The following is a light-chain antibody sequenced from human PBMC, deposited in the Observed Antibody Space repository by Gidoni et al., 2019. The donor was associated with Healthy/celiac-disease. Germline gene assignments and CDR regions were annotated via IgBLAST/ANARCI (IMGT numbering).Light chain of an antibody. CDR3: QSYDSSLSGSV. CDR2: GNS. Sequence: QSVLTQPPSVSGAPGQRVTIPCTGSSSNIGARSDVHWYQQLPGTAPKLLISGNSNRPAGDPDRFSGSKSGTSASLAITGLQAEDEADYYCQSYDSSLSGSVFGGGTKLTVL. J-gene: IGLJ2*01. CDR1: SSNIGARSD. V-gene: IGLV1-40*01.